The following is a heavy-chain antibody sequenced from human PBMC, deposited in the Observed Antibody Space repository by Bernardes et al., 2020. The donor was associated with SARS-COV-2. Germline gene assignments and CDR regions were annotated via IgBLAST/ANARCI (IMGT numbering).Heavy chain of an antibody. D-gene: IGHD3-10*01. CDR3: ARDRDSGSGIDAFDI. CDR2: IGGGDDDT. J-gene: IGHJ3*02. CDR1: GFTFSTFV. V-gene: IGHV3-23*01. Sequence: GGSLRLSCAASGFTFSTFVMSWVRQAPGKGLEWVSAIGGGDDDTYYADSMKGRFVISRDNSKSTLYLQMNSLRAGDTAVYYCARDRDSGSGIDAFDIWGQGTMVSVSS.